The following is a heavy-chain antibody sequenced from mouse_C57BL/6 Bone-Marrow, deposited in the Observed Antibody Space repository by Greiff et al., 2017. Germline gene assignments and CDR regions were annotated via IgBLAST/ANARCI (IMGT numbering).Heavy chain of an antibody. CDR2: IDPENGDT. CDR1: GFNIKDDY. V-gene: IGHV14-4*01. CDR3: TVIPGAY. Sequence: EVQLQQSGAELVRSGASVKLSCTASGFNIKDDYMHWVKQRPEQGLEWIGWIDPENGDTEYASKFQGKATITADTSSNTAYLQLSSLTSEDTAVYYCTVIPGAYWGQGTLVTVSA. J-gene: IGHJ3*01. D-gene: IGHD2-1*01.